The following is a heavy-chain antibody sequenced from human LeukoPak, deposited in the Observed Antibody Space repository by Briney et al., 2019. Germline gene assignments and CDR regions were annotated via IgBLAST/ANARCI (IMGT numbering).Heavy chain of an antibody. Sequence: GGSLRLSCAASGFTFSFYAMSWVRQAPGKGLEWVSFISYSSSFIYYADSVKGRFTISRDNAKNSLYLQMNSLRAEDTAVYYCARDSYYGSSERGDYWGQGTLVTVSS. D-gene: IGHD3-10*01. CDR1: GFTFSFYA. V-gene: IGHV3-21*01. CDR3: ARDSYYGSSERGDY. CDR2: ISYSSSFI. J-gene: IGHJ4*02.